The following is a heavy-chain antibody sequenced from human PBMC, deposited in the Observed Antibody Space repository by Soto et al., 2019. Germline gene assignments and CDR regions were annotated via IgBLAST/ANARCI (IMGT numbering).Heavy chain of an antibody. CDR1: GFTFSSYG. J-gene: IGHJ3*02. V-gene: IGHV3-33*01. CDR2: IWYDGSNK. D-gene: IGHD2-21*02. CDR3: ARDSDRNCGGDCIAGRAFDI. Sequence: QVQLVESGGGVVQPGRSLRLSCAASGFTFSSYGMHWVRQAPGKGLEWVAVIWYDGSNKYYADSVKGRFTISRDNSKNTLYLQMNSLRAEDTAVYYCARDSDRNCGGDCIAGRAFDIWGQGTMVTVSS.